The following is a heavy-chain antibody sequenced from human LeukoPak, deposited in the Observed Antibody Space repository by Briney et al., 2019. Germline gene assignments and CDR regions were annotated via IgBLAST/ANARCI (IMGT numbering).Heavy chain of an antibody. CDR3: ARTVVNRFDP. J-gene: IGHJ5*02. CDR1: GYTFSDYY. D-gene: IGHD4-23*01. V-gene: IGHV1-69*13. Sequence: SVKVSCKASGYTFSDYYMHWVRQAPGQGLEWMGGIIPIFGTANYAQKFQGRVTITADESTSTAYMELSSLRSEDTAVYYCARTVVNRFDPWGQGTLVTVSS. CDR2: IIPIFGTA.